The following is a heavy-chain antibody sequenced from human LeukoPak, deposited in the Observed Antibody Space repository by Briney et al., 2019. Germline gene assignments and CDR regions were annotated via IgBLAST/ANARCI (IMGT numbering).Heavy chain of an antibody. Sequence: GGSLRLSCAASGFTFSSYWMSWVRQAPGKGLEWVANIKQDGSEKYYVDSVKGRFTISRDNAKNSLYLQMNSLRAEDTAVYYCARHSGSYGANYAFGYWGQGTLVTVSS. V-gene: IGHV3-7*05. D-gene: IGHD4/OR15-4a*01. CDR1: GFTFSSYW. CDR2: IKQDGSEK. CDR3: ARHSGSYGANYAFGY. J-gene: IGHJ4*02.